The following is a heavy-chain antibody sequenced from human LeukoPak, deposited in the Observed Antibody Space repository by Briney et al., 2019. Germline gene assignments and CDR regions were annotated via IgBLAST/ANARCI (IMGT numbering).Heavy chain of an antibody. CDR2: VYHSGST. V-gene: IGHV4-38-2*02. D-gene: IGHD3-10*01. CDR3: ARDQDYYGSGSYGPDY. J-gene: IGHJ4*02. Sequence: SETLSLTCTVSGYSITSGYYWGWIRQPPGKGLGWIGSVYHSGSTFYNPSLKSRVTVLADPSKNQFSLKLTSVTAADTAVYYCARDQDYYGSGSYGPDYWGQGILVTVSS. CDR1: GYSITSGYY.